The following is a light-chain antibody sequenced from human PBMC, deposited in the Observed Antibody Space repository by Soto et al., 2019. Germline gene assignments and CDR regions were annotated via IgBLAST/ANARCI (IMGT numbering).Light chain of an antibody. Sequence: EIVMTQFPATLSESPGEIVTLSCRASQSVSTNVAWYQQKPGEAPRLLIFDASARAVDIPGRFSGSVSGTEFTLTISSLQPEDFAVYFCHSYDKWPPGTFGQGTKVDIK. V-gene: IGKV3D-15*01. J-gene: IGKJ1*01. CDR3: HSYDKWPPGT. CDR2: DAS. CDR1: QSVSTN.